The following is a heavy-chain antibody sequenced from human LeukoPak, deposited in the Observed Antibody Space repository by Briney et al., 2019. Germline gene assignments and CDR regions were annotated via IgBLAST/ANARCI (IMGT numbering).Heavy chain of an antibody. V-gene: IGHV4-39*07. D-gene: IGHD3-22*01. CDR2: IYSSGST. J-gene: IGHJ4*02. Sequence: PSETLSLTCTVSGGSISGSGYYWGWIRQPPGKGLEWIGSIYSSGSTYYNPSLKSRVTISINTSKNQFSLKLNSVTAADTAVYYCLALSGDSTGYYNDYWGQGSLVTVSS. CDR1: GGSISGSGYY. CDR3: LALSGDSTGYYNDY.